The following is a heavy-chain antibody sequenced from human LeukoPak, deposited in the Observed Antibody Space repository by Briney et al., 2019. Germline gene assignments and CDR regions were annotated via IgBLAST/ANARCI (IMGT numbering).Heavy chain of an antibody. CDR2: FDPEYGET. D-gene: IGHD2-2*01. CDR1: GYTLTELS. V-gene: IGHV1-24*01. Sequence: GASVKVSCKVSGYTLTELSMHWVRQAPGKGLEWMGGFDPEYGETIYAQKFQGRVTMTEDTSTDTAYMELSSLRSEDTAVYYCATSLGYCSSTSCSGGRELTYGLDYWGQGTLVTVSS. CDR3: ATSLGYCSSTSCSGGRELTYGLDY. J-gene: IGHJ4*02.